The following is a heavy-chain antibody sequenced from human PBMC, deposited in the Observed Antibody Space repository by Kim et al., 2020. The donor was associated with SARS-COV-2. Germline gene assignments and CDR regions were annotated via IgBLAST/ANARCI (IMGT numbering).Heavy chain of an antibody. CDR2: SN. J-gene: IGHJ4*02. Sequence: SNHSNPSLKSRVTISVDTSKNQCSLKLSSVTAAETAVYYCARDMGAAADYWGQGTLVTVSS. CDR3: ARDMGAAADY. V-gene: IGHV4-59*01. D-gene: IGHD6-13*01.